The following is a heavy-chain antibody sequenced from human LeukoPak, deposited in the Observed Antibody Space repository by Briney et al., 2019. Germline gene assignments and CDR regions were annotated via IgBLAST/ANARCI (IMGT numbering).Heavy chain of an antibody. CDR3: ARFVVVPASLYYFDY. Sequence: PSQTLSLTCAVSGGSISSGGYSWSWIRQPPGKGLEWIGYIYHSGSTYYNPSLKSRVTISVDTSKNQFSLKLSSVTAADTAVYYCARFVVVPASLYYFDYWGQGTLVTVSS. J-gene: IGHJ4*02. V-gene: IGHV4-30-2*05. D-gene: IGHD2-2*01. CDR2: IYHSGST. CDR1: GGSISSGGYS.